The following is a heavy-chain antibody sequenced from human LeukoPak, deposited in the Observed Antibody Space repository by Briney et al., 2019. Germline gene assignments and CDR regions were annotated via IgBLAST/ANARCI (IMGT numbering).Heavy chain of an antibody. CDR3: AKDRYFDSSGYYGFEY. CDR2: ISGGGGSA. J-gene: IGHJ4*02. D-gene: IGHD3-22*01. Sequence: GGSLRLSCAASGFTLSGHWMHWVRQAPGKGLEWVSAISGGGGSAYYVDSVKGRFTISRDNSKNTLYLQMNSLRAEDTAVYYCAKDRYFDSSGYYGFEYWGQGTLVTVSS. V-gene: IGHV3-23*01. CDR1: GFTLSGHW.